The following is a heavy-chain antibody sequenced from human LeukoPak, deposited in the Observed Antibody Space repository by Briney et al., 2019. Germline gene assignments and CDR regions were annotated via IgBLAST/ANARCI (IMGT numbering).Heavy chain of an antibody. CDR2: ISGSGGST. J-gene: IGHJ4*02. Sequence: GGSLRLSCAASGFTFSSYAMSWVRQAPGKGLEWVSAISGSGGSTYYADSVKGRFTISRDNSKNTLYLQMNSLRAEDTAVYYCAKDLHYYDSSGYYDYWGQGTLVTVSS. CDR1: GFTFSSYA. D-gene: IGHD3-22*01. V-gene: IGHV3-23*01. CDR3: AKDLHYYDSSGYYDY.